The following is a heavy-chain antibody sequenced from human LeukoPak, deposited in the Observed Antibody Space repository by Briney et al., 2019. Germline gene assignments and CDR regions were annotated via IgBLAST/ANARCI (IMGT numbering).Heavy chain of an antibody. CDR3: ARGGGSSAVEYYYYYYGMDV. CDR1: GYTFTGYY. V-gene: IGHV1-2*04. D-gene: IGHD6-25*01. CDR2: INPNSGGT. J-gene: IGHJ6*02. Sequence: GASVKVSCKASGYTFTGYYMHWVRQAPGQGLEWMGWINPNSGGTNYAQKFQGWVTMTRDTSISTAYMELSRLRSDDTAVYYSARGGGSSAVEYYYYYYGMDVWGQGTTVTVSS.